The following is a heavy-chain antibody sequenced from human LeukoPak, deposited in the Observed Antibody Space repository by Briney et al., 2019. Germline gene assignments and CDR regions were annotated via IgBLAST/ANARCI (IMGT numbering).Heavy chain of an antibody. Sequence: TGGSLRLSCAASGFIFSSYAMSWVRQAPGKGLEWVSASSASGGNTFYADSVEGRFTISRDNSKTTLYLQMNSLRAEDTAVYYCAKESGSGRSGGYYYEGGAFDIWGQGTMVTVSS. CDR2: SSASGGNT. D-gene: IGHD3-22*01. J-gene: IGHJ3*02. CDR1: GFIFSSYA. CDR3: AKESGSGRSGGYYYEGGAFDI. V-gene: IGHV3-23*01.